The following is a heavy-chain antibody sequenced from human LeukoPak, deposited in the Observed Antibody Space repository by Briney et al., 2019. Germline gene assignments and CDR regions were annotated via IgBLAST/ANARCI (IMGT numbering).Heavy chain of an antibody. V-gene: IGHV4-59*01. J-gene: IGHJ4*02. D-gene: IGHD1-14*01. CDR3: ARERNRAPDY. CDR2: IYYTGST. CDR1: SGSMSTYY. Sequence: PSETLSLTCTVSSGSMSTYYWSWIRQSPGRGLEWIGCIYYTGSTNYNPSLTSRVTISIDTSKNQISLKLSSVTAADTAIYYFARERNRAPDYWGQGTLVTVSS.